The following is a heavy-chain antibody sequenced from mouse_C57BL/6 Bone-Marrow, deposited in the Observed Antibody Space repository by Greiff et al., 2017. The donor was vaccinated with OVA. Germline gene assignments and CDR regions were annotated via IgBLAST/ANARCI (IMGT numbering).Heavy chain of an antibody. Sequence: QVQLQQPGAELVKPGASVKLSCKASGYTFTSYWMHWVKQRPGQGLEWIGMIHPNSGSTNYNEKFKSKATLTVDKSSSTAYMQLCSLTSEASAVYYCALTGTGLDYWGQGTTLTVSS. J-gene: IGHJ2*01. V-gene: IGHV1-64*01. CDR1: GYTFTSYW. CDR3: ALTGTGLDY. D-gene: IGHD4-1*01. CDR2: IHPNSGST.